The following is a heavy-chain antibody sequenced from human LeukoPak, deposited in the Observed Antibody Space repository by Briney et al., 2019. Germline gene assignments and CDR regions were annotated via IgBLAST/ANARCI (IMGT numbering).Heavy chain of an antibody. Sequence: ASVKVSCKASGYTFTGYHMHWVRQAPGQGLEWMGWINPNNGVTNYAQKFQGRVTMTRDTSTNTAYMELSRLRFDDTAVYYCARDRSTTALGHNWFDPWGQGTLVTVSS. V-gene: IGHV1-2*02. J-gene: IGHJ5*02. CDR2: INPNNGVT. CDR1: GYTFTGYH. CDR3: ARDRSTTALGHNWFDP. D-gene: IGHD5-18*01.